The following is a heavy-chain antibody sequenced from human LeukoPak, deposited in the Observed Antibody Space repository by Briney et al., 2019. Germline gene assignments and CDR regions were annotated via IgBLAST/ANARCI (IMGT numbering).Heavy chain of an antibody. D-gene: IGHD4-17*01. J-gene: IGHJ4*02. CDR3: ARDVYGDSYFDY. CDR2: IGSGGHLL. Sequence: GGSLRLSCAASGFSFSRYTMNWVRQVPGKGREWVSSIGSGGHLLYEGSVTGRFRISRDNAKNTLSLQMTSLRVEDMAIYYCARDVYGDSYFDYWGQGPLVTVSS. V-gene: IGHV3-21*01. CDR1: GFSFSRYT.